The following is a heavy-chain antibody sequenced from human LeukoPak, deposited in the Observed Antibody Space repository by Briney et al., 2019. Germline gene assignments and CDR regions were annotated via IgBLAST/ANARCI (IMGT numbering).Heavy chain of an antibody. CDR1: GYTFTSYG. CDR2: ISAYNANT. V-gene: IGHV1-18*04. Sequence: ASVKVSCKASGYTFTSYGINWVRQAPGRGLEWMGWISAYNANTNYAQKFQGRVTMTTDTSTSTIYMELRNLRSDDTAVYYCARDASIAVAGSFDYWGQGTLVTVSS. CDR3: ARDASIAVAGSFDY. D-gene: IGHD6-19*01. J-gene: IGHJ4*02.